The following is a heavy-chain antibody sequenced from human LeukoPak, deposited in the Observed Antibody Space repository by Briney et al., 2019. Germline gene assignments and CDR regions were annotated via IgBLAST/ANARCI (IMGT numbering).Heavy chain of an antibody. CDR1: GGSISSYY. CDR2: VYYRGNT. V-gene: IGHV4-59*01. Sequence: SETLSLTCTISGGSISSYYWSWIRQPPGKGLEWIGYVYYRGNTNYNPSLKSRVTISIDTSKSLFSLKLNSVTAADTAVYYCARVEVGAANRQWYGMDVWGQGTTVTVSS. CDR3: ARVEVGAANRQWYGMDV. J-gene: IGHJ6*02. D-gene: IGHD2-15*01.